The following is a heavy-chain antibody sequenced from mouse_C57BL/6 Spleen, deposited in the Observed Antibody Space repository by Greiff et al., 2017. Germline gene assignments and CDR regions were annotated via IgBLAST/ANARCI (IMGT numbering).Heavy chain of an antibody. J-gene: IGHJ2*01. D-gene: IGHD3-2*02. CDR1: GFTFSSYA. V-gene: IGHV5-4*01. CDR2: ISDGGSYT. CDR3: ARDRTAQATLYYFDY. Sequence: EVKLMESGGGLVKPGGSLKLSCAASGFTFSSYAMSWVRQTPEKRLEWVATISDGGSYTYYPDNVKGRFTISRDNAKNNLYLQMSHLKSEDTAMYYCARDRTAQATLYYFDYWGQGTTLTVSS.